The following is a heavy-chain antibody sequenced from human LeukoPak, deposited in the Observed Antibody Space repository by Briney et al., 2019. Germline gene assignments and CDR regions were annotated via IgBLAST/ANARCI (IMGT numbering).Heavy chain of an antibody. CDR3: TRDHFSGNYYYGMDV. D-gene: IGHD3-10*01. J-gene: IGHJ6*02. CDR1: GFTFGDYA. CDR2: IRSKAYGGTT. Sequence: GGSLRLSCTASGFTFGDYAMSWVRQAPGKGLEWVGFIRSKAYGGTTEYAASVNSRFTISRDDSKSIDYLQMNSLKTEDTAVYYCTRDHFSGNYYYGMDVWGQGTTVTVSS. V-gene: IGHV3-49*04.